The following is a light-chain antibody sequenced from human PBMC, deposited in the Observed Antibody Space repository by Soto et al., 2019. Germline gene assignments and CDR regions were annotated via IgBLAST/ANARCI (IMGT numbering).Light chain of an antibody. J-gene: IGKJ2*01. CDR1: QGISNNY. Sequence: ENVVTQSPGTLSLSPGERATLSCRASQGISNNYLAWHQQKPGQAPRFLIYGSSSRATGITDMFSGSGSGTDFTLTISRLEFEDSAVYYCQQHGRSHPTFGQGTKLEI. V-gene: IGKV3-20*01. CDR2: GSS. CDR3: QQHGRSHPT.